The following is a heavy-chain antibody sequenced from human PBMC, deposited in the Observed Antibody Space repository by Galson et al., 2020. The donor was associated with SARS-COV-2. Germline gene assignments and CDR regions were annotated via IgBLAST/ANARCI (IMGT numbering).Heavy chain of an antibody. CDR1: GGFITGYH. Sequence: PSETLSLTCIVSGGFITGYHWGWIRQPPGKGLEWIGHIYYTGSTKYNPSLKSPVTISVDTSNNLFSLKLTSVTAADTAVYYCARTDLMIASGGLSYGIDVWGQGTTVTVSS. D-gene: IGHD3-16*01. J-gene: IGHJ6*02. CDR3: ARTDLMIASGGLSYGIDV. CDR2: IYYTGST. V-gene: IGHV4-59*01.